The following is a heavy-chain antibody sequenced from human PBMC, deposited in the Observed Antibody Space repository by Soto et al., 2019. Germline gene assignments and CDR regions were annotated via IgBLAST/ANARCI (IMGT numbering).Heavy chain of an antibody. Sequence: SETLSLTCTVSGGSISRYYWSWIRQPPGKGLEWIGSIYHSGSTYYNPSLKSRVTISIDTSKNQFSLKLSSVTAADTAVYYCARESTVTTVIDYWGQGTLVTVSS. CDR2: IYHSGST. CDR3: ARESTVTTVIDY. D-gene: IGHD4-17*01. V-gene: IGHV4-59*12. J-gene: IGHJ4*02. CDR1: GGSISRYY.